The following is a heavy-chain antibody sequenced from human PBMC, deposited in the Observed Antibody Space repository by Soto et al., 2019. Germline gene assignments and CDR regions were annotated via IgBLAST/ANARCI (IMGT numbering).Heavy chain of an antibody. J-gene: IGHJ6*02. V-gene: IGHV3-30-3*01. D-gene: IGHD1-26*01. Sequence: GGSLRLSCAASGFTFSSYAMHWVRQAPGKGLEWVAVISYDGSNKYYADSVKGRFTISRDNSKNTLYLQMNSLRAEDTAVYYCARVGEDLYYYYYGMDVWGQGTTVTVSS. CDR1: GFTFSSYA. CDR3: ARVGEDLYYYYYGMDV. CDR2: ISYDGSNK.